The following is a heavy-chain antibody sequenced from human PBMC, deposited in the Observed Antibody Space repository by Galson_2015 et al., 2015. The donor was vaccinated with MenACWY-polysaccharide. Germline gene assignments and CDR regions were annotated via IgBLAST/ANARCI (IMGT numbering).Heavy chain of an antibody. D-gene: IGHD1-26*01. J-gene: IGHJ4*02. CDR3: AKSASGSYYFDY. CDR1: GFTFNNYA. V-gene: IGHV3-23*01. Sequence: SLRLSCAASGFTFNNYAMSWVRQAPGKGLEWVSAISGSGASTYYADSVKGRFTISRDNSKNTLYLQMNSLRAEDTAVYYCAKSASGSYYFDYWGQGTLVTVSS. CDR2: ISGSGAST.